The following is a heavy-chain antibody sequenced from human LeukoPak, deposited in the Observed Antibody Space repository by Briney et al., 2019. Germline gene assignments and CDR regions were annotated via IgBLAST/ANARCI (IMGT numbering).Heavy chain of an antibody. CDR2: IYHSGST. CDR3: ARGEGPYDYVWGSYRSTFDI. CDR1: GGSISSSNW. V-gene: IGHV4-4*02. D-gene: IGHD3-16*02. Sequence: PSGTLSLTCAVSGGSISSSNWWSWVRQPPGKGLEWIGEIYHSGSTNYNPSLKSRVTISVDKSKNQFSLKLSSVTAADTAVYYCARGEGPYDYVWGSYRSTFDIWGQGTMVTVSS. J-gene: IGHJ3*02.